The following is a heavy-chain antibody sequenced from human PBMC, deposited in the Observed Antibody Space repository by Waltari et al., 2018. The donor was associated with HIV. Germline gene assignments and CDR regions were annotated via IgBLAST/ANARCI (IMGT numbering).Heavy chain of an antibody. V-gene: IGHV3-74*03. D-gene: IGHD2-8*01. CDR1: GLTFGSHW. CDR3: VKDVTVKLYGVYYSGLDV. CDR2: IEGDGGVT. Sequence: LVESGGSPVQSGESLRLSCRATGLTFGSHWMHWIRKSPGKGLVGVSRIEGDGGVTKYADAVKGRFTISRDNAKNTLFLDMKNLRVEDSGIYHCVKDVTVKLYGVYYSGLDVWGLGTTVTV. J-gene: IGHJ6*02.